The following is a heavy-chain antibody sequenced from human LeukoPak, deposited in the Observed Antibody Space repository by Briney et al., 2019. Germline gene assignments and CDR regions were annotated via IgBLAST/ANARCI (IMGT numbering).Heavy chain of an antibody. D-gene: IGHD4-17*01. CDR1: GYTFTGYY. J-gene: IGHJ5*02. Sequence: ASVKVSCKASGYTFTGYYMHWVRQAPGQGLEWMRWINPNSGGTNYAQKFQGRVTMTRDTSISTAYMELSRLRSDDTAVYYCARVGDYGDYRDWFDPWGQGTLVTVSS. V-gene: IGHV1-2*02. CDR2: INPNSGGT. CDR3: ARVGDYGDYRDWFDP.